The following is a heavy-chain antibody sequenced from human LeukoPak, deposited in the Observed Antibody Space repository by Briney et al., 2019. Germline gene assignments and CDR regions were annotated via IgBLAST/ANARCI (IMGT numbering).Heavy chain of an antibody. CDR1: GFTSSSYS. CDR3: ARDSQYCSSTSCPRGWFDP. D-gene: IGHD2-2*01. V-gene: IGHV3-21*01. CDR2: ISSSSSYI. J-gene: IGHJ5*02. Sequence: GGSLRLSCAASGFTSSSYSMNWVRQAPGKGLEWVSSISSSSSYIYYADSVKGRFTISRDNAKNSLYLQMNSLRAEDTAVYYCARDSQYCSSTSCPRGWFDPWGQGTLVTVSS.